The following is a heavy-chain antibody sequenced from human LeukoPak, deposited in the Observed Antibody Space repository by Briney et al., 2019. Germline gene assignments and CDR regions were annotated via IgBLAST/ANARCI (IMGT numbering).Heavy chain of an antibody. Sequence: NPSQTLSLTCTVSGGSISSGNYYWSWIRQPTGKGLEWIGRIYTSGSTNYNPSLKSRVTISVDTSKNQFSLKLSSVTAADTAVYYCAREGQWGYGSGWFDPWGQGTLVTVSS. D-gene: IGHD3-10*01. CDR1: GGSISSGNYY. V-gene: IGHV4-61*02. J-gene: IGHJ5*02. CDR3: AREGQWGYGSGWFDP. CDR2: IYTSGST.